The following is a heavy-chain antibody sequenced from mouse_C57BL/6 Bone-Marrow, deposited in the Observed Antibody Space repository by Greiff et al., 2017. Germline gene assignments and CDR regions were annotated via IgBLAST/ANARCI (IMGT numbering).Heavy chain of an antibody. J-gene: IGHJ1*03. V-gene: IGHV1-15*01. CDR3: TRWDGSSYDWDFGG. CDR2: IDPETGGT. CDR1: GYTFTDYE. D-gene: IGHD1-1*01. Sequence: QVQLQQSGAELVRPGASVTLSCKASGYTFTDYEMHWVKQTPVHGLEWIGAIDPETGGTAYNQKFKGKAILTADKSSSTAYMELRSLTSEDSAVYYCTRWDGSSYDWDFGGWGTGTTVT.